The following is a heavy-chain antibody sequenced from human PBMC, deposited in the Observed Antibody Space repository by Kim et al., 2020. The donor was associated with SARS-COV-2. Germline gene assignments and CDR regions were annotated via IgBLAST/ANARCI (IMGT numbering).Heavy chain of an antibody. CDR1: GGSISSGGYY. CDR3: ARGPVYSGEDNWFDP. D-gene: IGHD6-25*01. V-gene: IGHV4-31*03. CDR2: IYYSGST. Sequence: SETLSLTCTVSGGSISSGGYYWSWIRQHPGKGLEWIGYIYYSGSTYYNPSLKSRVTISVDTSKNQFSLKLSSVTAADTAVYYCARGPVYSGEDNWFDPWGQGTLVTVSS. J-gene: IGHJ5*02.